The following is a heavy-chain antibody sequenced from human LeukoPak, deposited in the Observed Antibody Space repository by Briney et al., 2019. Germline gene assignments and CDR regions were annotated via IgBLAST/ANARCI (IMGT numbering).Heavy chain of an antibody. Sequence: GGSLRLSCAVSGFTVSSNYMSWVRQAPGKGLEWVSIIYSGGSTYYADSVKGRFTISRDNSKNTLYLQMNSLRAEDTAVYYCARRGYGDYAPFDYWGQGALVTVSS. V-gene: IGHV3-66*04. CDR2: IYSGGST. CDR1: GFTVSSNY. J-gene: IGHJ4*02. CDR3: ARRGYGDYAPFDY. D-gene: IGHD4-17*01.